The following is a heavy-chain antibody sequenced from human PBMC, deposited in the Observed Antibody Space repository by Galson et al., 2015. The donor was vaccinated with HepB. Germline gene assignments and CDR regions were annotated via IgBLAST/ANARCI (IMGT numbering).Heavy chain of an antibody. CDR2: IDGSCRAT. CDR3: AKVPDNWNGWFDT. V-gene: IGHV3-23*01. J-gene: IGHJ5*02. CDR1: GFTFSPSA. Sequence: SLRLSCAASGFTFSPSAMSWVRQPPGQSLEWLSAIDGSCRATYSADSVKGRFTISSDNFKNTLYLQMNSLRAEDTAMYYCAKVPDNWNGWFDTGGQGTLVT. D-gene: IGHD1-20*01.